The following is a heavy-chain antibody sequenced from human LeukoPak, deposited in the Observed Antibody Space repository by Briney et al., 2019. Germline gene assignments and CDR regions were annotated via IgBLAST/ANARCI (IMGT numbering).Heavy chain of an antibody. J-gene: IGHJ4*02. CDR2: ISGTGGST. V-gene: IGHV3-23*01. CDR1: GFTFSSYA. D-gene: IGHD5-12*01. CDR3: AKLEKSRGYDYGIAY. Sequence: GGSLRLSCAASGFTFSSYAMSWVRQAPGKGLEWVSTISGTGGSTYYADSVKGQFTICRDNSKNTLYLQMNSLRAEDTAVYYCAKLEKSRGYDYGIAYWGQGTLVTVSS.